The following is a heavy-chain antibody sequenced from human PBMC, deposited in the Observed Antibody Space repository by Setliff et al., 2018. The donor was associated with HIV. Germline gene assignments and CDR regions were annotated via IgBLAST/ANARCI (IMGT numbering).Heavy chain of an antibody. CDR2: IGPDGSET. CDR3: AANIMGLTPVDY. CDR1: GFPFSTYA. D-gene: IGHD1-26*01. Sequence: GESLKISCAASGFPFSTYAMHWVRQAPGEGLVWISRIGPDGSETHYADSVKGRFTISRDNAKNTLYLQLNSLRAEDTAVYYCAANIMGLTPVDYWGQGTLVTVSS. V-gene: IGHV3-74*01. J-gene: IGHJ4*02.